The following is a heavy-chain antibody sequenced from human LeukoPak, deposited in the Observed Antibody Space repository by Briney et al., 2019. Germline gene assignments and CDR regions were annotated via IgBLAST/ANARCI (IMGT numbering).Heavy chain of an antibody. CDR3: ASDGDTSTGWYWAY. J-gene: IGHJ4*02. CDR1: EFSFSNYE. CDR2: ISSSGRDI. Sequence: GGSLRLSCVASEFSFSNYEMNWVRQAPGKGLEWVSYISSSGRDILYADSVKGRFTISRDNAKNSLYLQMNSLRAEDTAVYYCASDGDTSTGWYWAYWGQGALVTVSS. D-gene: IGHD6-19*01. V-gene: IGHV3-48*03.